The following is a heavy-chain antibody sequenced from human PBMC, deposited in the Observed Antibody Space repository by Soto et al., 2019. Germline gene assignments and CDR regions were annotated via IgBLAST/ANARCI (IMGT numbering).Heavy chain of an antibody. CDR2: INAGNGNT. D-gene: IGHD1-26*01. CDR1: RYKLTCYS. V-gene: IGHV1-3*01. Sequence: GPSVNWSWKESRYKLTCYSMHSVQQATGQRLEWMGWINAGNGNTKYSQKFQGRVTITRDTSASTAYMELSSLRSEDTVVYYCARAPKVGAPDYWGQGTLVTVSS. CDR3: ARAPKVGAPDY. J-gene: IGHJ4*02.